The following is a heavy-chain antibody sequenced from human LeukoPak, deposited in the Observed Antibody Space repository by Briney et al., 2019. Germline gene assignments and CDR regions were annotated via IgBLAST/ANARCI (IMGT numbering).Heavy chain of an antibody. CDR1: GFTFSSYS. J-gene: IGHJ6*04. Sequence: PGGSLRLSCVASGFTFSSYSMNWVRQAPGKGLEWVSSISSSSSYIYYADSVKGRFTSSRDNAKNSLYLQMNSLRAEDTAVYYCARSFDNYYYYHMDVWGKGTTVTVSS. D-gene: IGHD3-16*01. V-gene: IGHV3-21*01. CDR2: ISSSSSYI. CDR3: ARSFDNYYYYHMDV.